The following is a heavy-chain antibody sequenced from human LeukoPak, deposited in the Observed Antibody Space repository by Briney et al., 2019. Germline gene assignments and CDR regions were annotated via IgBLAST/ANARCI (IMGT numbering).Heavy chain of an antibody. CDR3: AKSFWWFGEFSPFDY. CDR2: ISSSRSSI. Sequence: GGSLRLSCAASGFTFSSYTMNWVRQAPGKGLEWVSSISSSRSSIYYADSMKGRFTISRDNAKNSLYLQMNSLTAEDTAVYYCAKSFWWFGEFSPFDYWGQGTLVTVSS. CDR1: GFTFSSYT. V-gene: IGHV3-21*01. J-gene: IGHJ4*02. D-gene: IGHD3-10*01.